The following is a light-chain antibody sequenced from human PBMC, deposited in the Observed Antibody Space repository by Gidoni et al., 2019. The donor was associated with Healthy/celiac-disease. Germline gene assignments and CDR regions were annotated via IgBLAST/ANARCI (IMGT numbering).Light chain of an antibody. Sequence: SYELTQPTSVSVSPGQTASITCPGDQLGDKYACWYQQKPGQSPVLVIYPDSKRPSGIPERFSGSNSGNTATLTISGTQAMDEADYYCQAWDSSTAWVFGGGTKLTVL. CDR2: PDS. CDR1: QLGDKY. V-gene: IGLV3-1*01. CDR3: QAWDSSTAWV. J-gene: IGLJ2*01.